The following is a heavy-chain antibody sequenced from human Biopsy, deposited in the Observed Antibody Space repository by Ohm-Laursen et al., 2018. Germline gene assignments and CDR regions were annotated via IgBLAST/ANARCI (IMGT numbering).Heavy chain of an antibody. J-gene: IGHJ4*02. Sequence: SLRLSCSASGFTFSNFGIHWIRQAPGKGLEWVALISGDGNDQFYAESAKGRFTVSRDNSKNTVDLQMNNLKTEDTAVYYCAKDWLQSWYFDHWGQGTLVTVSS. V-gene: IGHV3-30*18. CDR3: AKDWLQSWYFDH. D-gene: IGHD5-24*01. CDR1: GFTFSNFG. CDR2: ISGDGNDQ.